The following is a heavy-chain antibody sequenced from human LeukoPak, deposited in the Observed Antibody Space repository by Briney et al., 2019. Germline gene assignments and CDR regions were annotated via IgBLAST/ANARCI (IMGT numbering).Heavy chain of an antibody. D-gene: IGHD1-1*01. V-gene: IGHV4-59*11. CDR1: GGSINSHY. J-gene: IGHJ4*02. CDR3: ARRVDDSTGHGVFDY. CDR2: IFNSRNT. Sequence: PSETLSLTCSVSGGSINSHYWSWIRQPPGKRLEWIGYIFNSRNTNYNPSRRSRVTMSVTTSRDQSFLSLTPGTAADTASYYCARRVDDSTGHGVFDYWSQGTLVTVSS.